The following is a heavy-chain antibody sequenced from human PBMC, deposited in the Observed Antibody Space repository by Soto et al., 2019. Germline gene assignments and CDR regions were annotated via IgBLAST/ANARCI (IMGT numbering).Heavy chain of an antibody. Sequence: SETLSLTCTVSGGSISSGGYYWSWIRQHPGKGLEWIGYIYYSGSTYYNPSLKSRVTISVDTSKNQFSLKLSSVTAADTAVHYCARVRYDILTGYYYHYYYGMDVWGQGTTVTVSS. J-gene: IGHJ6*02. CDR1: GGSISSGGYY. V-gene: IGHV4-31*03. D-gene: IGHD3-9*01. CDR2: IYYSGST. CDR3: ARVRYDILTGYYYHYYYGMDV.